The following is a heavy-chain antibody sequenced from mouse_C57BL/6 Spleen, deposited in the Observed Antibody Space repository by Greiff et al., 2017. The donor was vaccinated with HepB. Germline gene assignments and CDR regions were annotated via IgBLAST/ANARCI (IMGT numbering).Heavy chain of an antibody. V-gene: IGHV14-3*01. Sequence: EVQLQQSVAELVRPGASVKLSCTASGFNIKNTYMPWVKQRPDQGLEWIGRIDPANGNTKYAPKFQGKATITADTSSNTAYLQLSSLTSEDTAIYYCAREGYSNYGFAYWGQGTLVTVSA. CDR2: IDPANGNT. CDR1: GFNIKNTY. J-gene: IGHJ3*01. D-gene: IGHD2-5*01. CDR3: AREGYSNYGFAY.